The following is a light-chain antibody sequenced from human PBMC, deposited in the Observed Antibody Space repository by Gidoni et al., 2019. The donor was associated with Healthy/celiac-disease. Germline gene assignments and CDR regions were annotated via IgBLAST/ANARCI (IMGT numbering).Light chain of an antibody. CDR3: QAWDSSTAV. J-gene: IGLJ1*01. CDR1: QLGDKY. V-gene: IGLV3-1*01. Sequence: SYELTQPPAGSVAPGQTASITCSGDQLGDKYACWYQQKPGQSPVLVIYQDSKRPSGIPARFSGSTSGNTATLTISGTQAMDEADYYCQAWDSSTAVFGTGTKVTVL. CDR2: QDS.